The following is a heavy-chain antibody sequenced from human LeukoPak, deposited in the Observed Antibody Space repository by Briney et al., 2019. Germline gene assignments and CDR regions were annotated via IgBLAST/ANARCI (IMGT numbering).Heavy chain of an antibody. V-gene: IGHV4-59*11. CDR1: GGSISSHY. Sequence: SETLSLTCTVSGGSISSHYWSWIRQPPGKGLEWIGYIYYSGSTNYNPSLKSRVTISVDTSKNQFSLKLSSVTAAVTAVYYCARVVAAAGISPPRYFDYWGQGTLVTVSS. J-gene: IGHJ4*02. D-gene: IGHD6-13*01. CDR2: IYYSGST. CDR3: ARVVAAAGISPPRYFDY.